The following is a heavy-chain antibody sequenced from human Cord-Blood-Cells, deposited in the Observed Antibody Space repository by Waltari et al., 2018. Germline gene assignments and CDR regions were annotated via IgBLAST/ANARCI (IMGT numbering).Heavy chain of an antibody. CDR1: GYTFTGYY. J-gene: IGHJ3*02. V-gene: IGHV1-2*02. CDR2: INPNRGGT. D-gene: IGHD6-13*01. Sequence: QVQLVQSGAEVKKPGASVKVSCKASGYTFTGYYMHWVRQAPGQGLEWMGWINPNRGGTNYAQKFQGRVTMTRDTSISTAYMELSRLRSDDTAVYYCARDTSKQQLYAFDIWGQGTMVTVSS. CDR3: ARDTSKQQLYAFDI.